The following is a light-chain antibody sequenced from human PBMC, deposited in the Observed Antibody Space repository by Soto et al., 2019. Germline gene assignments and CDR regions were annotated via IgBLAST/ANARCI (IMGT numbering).Light chain of an antibody. CDR1: QSVSSNY. CDR3: QQYGSSPPAT. V-gene: IGKV3-20*01. Sequence: EIVLTQSPGTLSLSPGERATLSCRASQSVSSNYLAWYRQKPGQAPRLLIYGASSRATGIPDRFSGSGSETDVTLTISRLEPEDFAVYYCQQYGSSPPATFGQGTKVEIK. CDR2: GAS. J-gene: IGKJ1*01.